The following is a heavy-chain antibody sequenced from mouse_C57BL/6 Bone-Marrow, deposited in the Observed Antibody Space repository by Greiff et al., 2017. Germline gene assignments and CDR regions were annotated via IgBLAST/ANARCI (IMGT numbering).Heavy chain of an antibody. J-gene: IGHJ2*01. D-gene: IGHD1-1*01. V-gene: IGHV3-6*01. CDR2: ISYDGSN. CDR1: GYSITSGYY. Sequence: EVKLEESGPGLVKPSQSLSLTCSVTGYSITSGYYWNWIRQFPGNKLEWMGYISYDGSNNYNPSLKNRISITRDTSKNQFFLKLNSVTTEDTATYYCAREYYGSRGFDYWGQGTTLTVSS. CDR3: AREYYGSRGFDY.